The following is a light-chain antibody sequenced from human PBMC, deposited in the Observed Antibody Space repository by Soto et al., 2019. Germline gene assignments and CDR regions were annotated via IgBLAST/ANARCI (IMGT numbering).Light chain of an antibody. CDR2: DAS. CDR3: QQYNSYLRT. Sequence: DIQMTQSPSTLSASVGDRVTITSRANQSISSWLAWYQQKPGKASKLLIYDASSLESGVPSRFSGSGSGTEFTLTISSLQPDDFATYYCQQYNSYLRTFGQGTKVDIK. CDR1: QSISSW. J-gene: IGKJ1*01. V-gene: IGKV1-5*01.